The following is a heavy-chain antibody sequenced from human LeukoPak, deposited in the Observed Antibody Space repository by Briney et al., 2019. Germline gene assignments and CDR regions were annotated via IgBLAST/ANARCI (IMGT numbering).Heavy chain of an antibody. D-gene: IGHD3-10*02. J-gene: IGHJ6*04. CDR2: ISGSGGST. Sequence: PGGSLRPSCAASGFSFSSYAMSWVRQAPGKGLEWVSAISGSGGSTYYADSVKGRFTISRDNAKNSLYLQMNSLRAEDTAVYYCAELGITMIGGVWGKGTTVTISS. CDR3: AELGITMIGGV. CDR1: GFSFSSYA. V-gene: IGHV3-23*01.